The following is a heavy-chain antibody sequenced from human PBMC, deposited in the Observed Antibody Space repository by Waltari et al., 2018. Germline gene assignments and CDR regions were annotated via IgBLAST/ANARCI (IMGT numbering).Heavy chain of an antibody. V-gene: IGHV4-4*07. D-gene: IGHD4-4*01. CDR3: ARGRGLQGFNFYYDMDV. CDR1: GGFVNNLY. CDR2: VFGSGST. J-gene: IGHJ6*03. Sequence: QVHLQESGLGRLKPSETLSLTCTASGGFVNNLYWRWIRRPAGKGLEWHGRVFGSGSTNYNSSLKSRVTMSVDTSKNQISLKLTSVTAADTGIYYCARGRGLQGFNFYYDMDVWGKGSAVTVSS.